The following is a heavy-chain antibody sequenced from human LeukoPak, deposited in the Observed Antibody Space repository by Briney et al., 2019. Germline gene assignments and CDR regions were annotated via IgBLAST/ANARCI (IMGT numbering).Heavy chain of an antibody. J-gene: IGHJ3*02. V-gene: IGHV3-21*01. D-gene: IGHD3-3*01. CDR1: GFTFSSYS. CDR3: ASLPEGSYYDFWSGYLTSPAFDI. CDR2: ISSSSSYI. Sequence: GGSLRLSXAASGFTFSSYSMNWVRQAPGKGLEWVSSISSSSSYIYYADSVKGRFTISRDNAKNSLYLQMNSLRAEDTAVYYCASLPEGSYYDFWSGYLTSPAFDIWGQGRMVTVSS.